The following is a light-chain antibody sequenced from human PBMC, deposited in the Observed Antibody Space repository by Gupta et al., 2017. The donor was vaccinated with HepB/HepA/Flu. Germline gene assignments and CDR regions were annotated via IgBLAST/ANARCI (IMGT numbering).Light chain of an antibody. CDR2: AAS. J-gene: IGKJ1*01. V-gene: IGKV1-39*01. Sequence: DIQLTQSPSSLSASVGDRVTITCRASQTVTTYLNWYQQKPGKAPLLLIYAASTVQGGVPSRFSGSGSGTDFTLTINGLQPEDFATYYCQQSHTSPRSFGQGT. CDR1: QTVTTY. CDR3: QQSHTSPRS.